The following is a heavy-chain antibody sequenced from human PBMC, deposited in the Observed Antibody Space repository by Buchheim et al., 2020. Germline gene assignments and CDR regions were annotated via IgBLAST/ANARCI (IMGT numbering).Heavy chain of an antibody. Sequence: EVQLVESGGGLVKPGGSLRLSCAASGFTFSTYTMNWVRQAPGKGLEWVSSISSSSSYIYYADSVKGRFPISRDNAKNSLYLQMNSLRAEDTAVYYCARGLECGGGNCYCDFWGQGTL. CDR1: GFTFSTYT. V-gene: IGHV3-21*01. CDR3: ARGLECGGGNCYCDF. D-gene: IGHD2-15*01. J-gene: IGHJ4*02. CDR2: ISSSSSYI.